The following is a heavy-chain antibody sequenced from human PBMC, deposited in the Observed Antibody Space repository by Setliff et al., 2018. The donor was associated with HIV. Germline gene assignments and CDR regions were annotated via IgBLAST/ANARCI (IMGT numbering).Heavy chain of an antibody. CDR2: ISSDGGST. CDR1: GFTFSTYW. J-gene: IGHJ4*02. Sequence: GGSLRLSCAASGFTFSTYWMHWVRQAPGKGLVWVSHISSDGGSTNCADSVKGRFTISRDNAKNTLYLQMNSLRVDDTAVYYCARAEYSGKYYWGQGTLVTVSS. V-gene: IGHV3-74*01. CDR3: ARAEYSGKYY. D-gene: IGHD1-26*01.